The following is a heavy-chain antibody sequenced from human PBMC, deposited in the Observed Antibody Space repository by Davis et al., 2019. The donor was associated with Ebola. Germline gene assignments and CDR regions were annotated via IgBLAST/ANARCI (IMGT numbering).Heavy chain of an antibody. CDR1: GFTFSSYS. Sequence: GESLKISCAASGFTFSSYSMNWVRQAPGKGLEWVSSISSTNNYIYYADSVRGRFTISRDNAKNSLFLHMNSLRAEDTAVYYCAREGGSGDNHYYYYMDVWGKGTTVTVSS. V-gene: IGHV3-21*01. D-gene: IGHD7-27*01. J-gene: IGHJ6*03. CDR2: ISSTNNYI. CDR3: AREGGSGDNHYYYYMDV.